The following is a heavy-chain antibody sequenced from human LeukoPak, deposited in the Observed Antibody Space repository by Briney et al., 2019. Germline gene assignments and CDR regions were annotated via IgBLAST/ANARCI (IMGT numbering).Heavy chain of an antibody. Sequence: PGGSLRLSCAASGFTFSSYGMHWVRQAPGKGLEWVAVISYDGSNKYYADSVKGRFTISRDNSKNTLYLQMNSLRAEDTAVYYCAKDSPIFGVVINWGQGTLVTVSS. CDR1: GFTFSSYG. V-gene: IGHV3-30*18. CDR2: ISYDGSNK. CDR3: AKDSPIFGVVIN. J-gene: IGHJ4*02. D-gene: IGHD3-3*01.